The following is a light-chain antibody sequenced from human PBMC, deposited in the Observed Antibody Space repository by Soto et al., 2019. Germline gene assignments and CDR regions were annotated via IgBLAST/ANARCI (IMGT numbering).Light chain of an antibody. J-gene: IGKJ1*01. CDR1: QSVSSNY. Sequence: TRSPVTLSLSPGERGALSCRASQSVSSNYLHWYQQKPGKAPKLFIYDASNLEKGAPSRFSGSGSGTDFTFDISSLQPEDVATYYCQHHHNLPHFGQGTKVDIK. CDR2: DAS. CDR3: QHHHNLPH. V-gene: IGKV1-33*01.